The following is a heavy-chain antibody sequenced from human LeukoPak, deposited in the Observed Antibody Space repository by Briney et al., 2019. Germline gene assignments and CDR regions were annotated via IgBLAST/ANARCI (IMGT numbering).Heavy chain of an antibody. Sequence: ASVKVSCKASGYTFTGYYMHWVRQAPGQGLEWMGWINPNSGGTNYAQKFQGRVTMTRDTSISTAYMELSRLRSDDTAVYYCKTDIVVVPAASRSDYWGQGTLVTVSS. D-gene: IGHD2-2*01. CDR3: KTDIVVVPAASRSDY. V-gene: IGHV1-2*02. CDR2: INPNSGGT. J-gene: IGHJ4*02. CDR1: GYTFTGYY.